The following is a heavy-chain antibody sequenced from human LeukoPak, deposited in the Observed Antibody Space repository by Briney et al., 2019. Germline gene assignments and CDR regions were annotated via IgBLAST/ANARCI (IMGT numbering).Heavy chain of an antibody. J-gene: IGHJ4*02. CDR2: ISSTSSYI. Sequence: GGSLRLSCAASGFTFSSYSMQWVRQAPGKGLEWVSSISSTSSYIYYADSVKGRFTISRDNAKNSLYLQMNSLRADDTAVYYCARGRPGTLIVVAPPAFDYWGQGALVTVSS. D-gene: IGHD3-22*01. CDR3: ARGRPGTLIVVAPPAFDY. CDR1: GFTFSSYS. V-gene: IGHV3-21*01.